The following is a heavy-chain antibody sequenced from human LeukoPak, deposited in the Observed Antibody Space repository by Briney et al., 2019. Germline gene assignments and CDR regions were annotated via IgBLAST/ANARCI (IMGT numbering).Heavy chain of an antibody. Sequence: GGSLRLSCEASGFPFSACSMTWVRQAPGKGLEWVSLITSTSTYKYYADSVKGRFTVSRDNAKNSLYLQMDSLRAEDTAVYFCARRALGTTTVDAKYYYMDVWGKGTTVTVSS. CDR2: ITSTSTYK. CDR3: ARRALGTTTVDAKYYYMDV. J-gene: IGHJ6*03. D-gene: IGHD1-26*01. V-gene: IGHV3-21*01. CDR1: GFPFSACS.